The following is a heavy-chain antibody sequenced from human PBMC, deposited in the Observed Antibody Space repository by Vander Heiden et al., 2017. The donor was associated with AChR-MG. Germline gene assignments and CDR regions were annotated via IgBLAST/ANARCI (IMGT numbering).Heavy chain of an antibody. CDR3: ARVGTILGYGMDV. V-gene: IGHV1-69*06. D-gene: IGHD3-3*01. J-gene: IGHJ6*02. CDR1: RGTFSSDA. CDR2: IIPIFGTE. Sequence: QVQLVQSGAEVKKPGSSVKVSCQASRGTFSSDAISSVREAPGQGLEWMGGIIPIFGTENYAQKFQGRVTITADKSTRTAYMERRSLRSEDTAVYYCARVGTILGYGMDVWGQGTTVTVSS.